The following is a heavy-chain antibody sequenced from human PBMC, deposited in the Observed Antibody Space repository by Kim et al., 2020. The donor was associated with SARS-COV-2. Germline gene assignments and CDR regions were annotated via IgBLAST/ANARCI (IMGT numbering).Heavy chain of an antibody. CDR3: ARGRGGYKLDYYFDY. D-gene: IGHD5-12*01. J-gene: IGHJ4*02. Sequence: SETLSLTCTVSGGSISSYYWSWIRQPPGKGLEWIGDIYYSGSTNYNPSLKSRVTISVDTSKNQFSLKLSSVTAADTAVYYCARGRGGYKLDYYFDYWGQG. V-gene: IGHV4-59*08. CDR2: IYYSGST. CDR1: GGSISSYY.